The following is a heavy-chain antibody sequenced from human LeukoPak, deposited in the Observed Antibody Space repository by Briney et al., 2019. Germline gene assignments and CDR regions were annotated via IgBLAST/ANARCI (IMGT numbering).Heavy chain of an antibody. CDR3: AKEPWGGDYFDY. Sequence: GGSLKLSCAASGFTFSSYAMSWVRQAPEKGLEWVSTISGSGGSTYYADSVKGRFTISRDNSKNTLYLQMNSLRAEDTAVYYCAKEPWGGDYFDYWGQGTLVTVSS. V-gene: IGHV3-23*01. CDR1: GFTFSSYA. J-gene: IGHJ4*02. CDR2: ISGSGGST. D-gene: IGHD3-16*01.